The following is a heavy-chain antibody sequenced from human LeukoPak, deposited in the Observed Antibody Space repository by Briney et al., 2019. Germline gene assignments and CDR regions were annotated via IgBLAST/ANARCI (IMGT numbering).Heavy chain of an antibody. J-gene: IGHJ4*02. D-gene: IGHD1-26*01. Sequence: GGSLRLSCAASGFTFSTYSMSWVRQAPGKGLEWVSSISSSSDYTYYADSVKGRFTISRDNAKNSLYLQMNSLRAEDTAVYYCEGWERPFDYWGQGTLVTVSS. V-gene: IGHV3-21*04. CDR2: ISSSSDYT. CDR1: GFTFSTYS. CDR3: EGWERPFDY.